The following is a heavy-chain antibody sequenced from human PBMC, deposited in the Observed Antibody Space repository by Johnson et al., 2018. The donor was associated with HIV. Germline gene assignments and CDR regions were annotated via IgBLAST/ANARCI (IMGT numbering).Heavy chain of an antibody. J-gene: IGHJ3*01. CDR3: AASWYWVSLSNAFDL. CDR2: IDWNGVRT. V-gene: IGHV3-20*04. D-gene: IGHD6-13*01. Sequence: VQLVESGGGVVRPGGSLRLSCAASGFTFDDYGMSWVRQAPGKGLEWVSGIDWNGVRTTYADSVKGRFTISRDNSKNTLYLQMNRLRAEVSAVYFCAASWYWVSLSNAFDLWGQGTMVTVSS. CDR1: GFTFDDYG.